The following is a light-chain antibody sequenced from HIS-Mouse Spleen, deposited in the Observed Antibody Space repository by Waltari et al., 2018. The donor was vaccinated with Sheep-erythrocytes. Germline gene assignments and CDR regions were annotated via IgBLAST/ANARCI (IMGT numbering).Light chain of an antibody. Sequence: QSALPQPRSVSGSPGQSVTISCTGTSSDVGGYNYVSWYQQHPGKSPNLMIYEVSKRPSGVPDRFSGSKSGTTASLTISGLQAEDEADYYCCSYAGSYNHVFATGTKVTVL. J-gene: IGLJ1*01. CDR3: CSYAGSYNHV. V-gene: IGLV2-11*01. CDR1: SSDVGGYNY. CDR2: EVS.